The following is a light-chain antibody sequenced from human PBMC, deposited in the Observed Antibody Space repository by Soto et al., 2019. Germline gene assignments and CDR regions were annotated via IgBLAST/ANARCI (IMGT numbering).Light chain of an antibody. V-gene: IGKV2-28*01. CDR1: QSLLHSSGSHY. CDR2: LGS. J-gene: IGKJ1*01. Sequence: DIVMTQSPLSLPVTPGEPASISCRSSQSLLHSSGSHYLDWYLQKPGQSPQLLIYLGSNRASGVPDRFSGSGSGTDFTLKISRGEAEDVGVYYCMQTLQTRTFGQGAKVEIK. CDR3: MQTLQTRT.